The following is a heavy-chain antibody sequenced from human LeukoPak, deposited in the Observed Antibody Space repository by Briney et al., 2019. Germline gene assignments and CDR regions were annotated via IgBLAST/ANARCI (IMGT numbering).Heavy chain of an antibody. CDR2: INQDASVR. V-gene: IGHV3-7*01. CDR3: ARDPGSSSFDL. J-gene: IGHJ4*02. Sequence: PGGSLRLSCAASGFSFSTYWMSWVRQTPEKGLEFVANINQDASVRNYMDSLKGRCTISRDNAKKSVYLVINSLRADDTAVYYCARDPGSSSFDLWGQGALVTVSS. D-gene: IGHD6-13*01. CDR1: GFSFSTYW.